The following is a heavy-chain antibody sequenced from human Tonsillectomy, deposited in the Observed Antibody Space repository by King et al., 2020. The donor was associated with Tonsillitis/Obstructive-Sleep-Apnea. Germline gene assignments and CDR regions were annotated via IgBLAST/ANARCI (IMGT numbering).Heavy chain of an antibody. J-gene: IGHJ6*02. CDR2: ISYDGSNK. D-gene: IGHD6-19*01. Sequence: VQLVESGGGVVQPGRSLRVSCAASGFTFSSYVMHWVRQSPGKGLEWMAVISYDGSNKYYADSVKGRCTISRDNSKNTLYLQVNSLRAEDTAVYYCVRGRLGIAVAGSVLMEYFYYYGLDVWGQGTTATVSS. CDR1: GFTFSSYV. CDR3: VRGRLGIAVAGSVLMEYFYYYGLDV. V-gene: IGHV3-30*03.